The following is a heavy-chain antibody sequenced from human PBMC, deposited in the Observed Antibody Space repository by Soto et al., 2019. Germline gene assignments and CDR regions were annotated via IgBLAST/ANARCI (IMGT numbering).Heavy chain of an antibody. CDR3: ARAAPRIAVAGLFDY. V-gene: IGHV3-30-3*01. CDR2: ISYDGSNK. Sequence: GGSLRLSCAASGFTFSSYAMHWVRQAPGKGLEWVAVISYDGSNKYYADSVKGRFTISRDNSKNTLYLQMNSLRAEDTAVYYCARAAPRIAVAGLFDYWGQGTLVTVSS. CDR1: GFTFSSYA. D-gene: IGHD6-19*01. J-gene: IGHJ4*02.